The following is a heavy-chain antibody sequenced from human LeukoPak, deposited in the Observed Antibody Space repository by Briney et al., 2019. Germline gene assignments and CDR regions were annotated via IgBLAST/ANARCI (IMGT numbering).Heavy chain of an antibody. Sequence: PSETLSLTCAVSGYSISNGYYWVWIRQPPGRGREWIGSLSHSDSAYYNTSLRSRVSMSVDTSKNQFSLTLSFVTAADTAVYYCARQHDSYYYYYIHVWGSGTTVTVSS. CDR1: GYSISNGYY. CDR2: LSHSDSA. CDR3: ARQHDSYYYYYIHV. V-gene: IGHV4-38-2*01. J-gene: IGHJ6*03.